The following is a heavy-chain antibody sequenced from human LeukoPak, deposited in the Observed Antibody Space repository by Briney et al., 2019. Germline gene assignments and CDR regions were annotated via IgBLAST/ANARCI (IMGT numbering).Heavy chain of an antibody. CDR1: GFTFTSFG. D-gene: IGHD4-17*01. CDR2: IRNDGDVI. V-gene: IGHV3-30*02. CDR3: AKELNDYGDAGFDY. J-gene: IGHJ4*02. Sequence: GGSLRLSCAASGFTFTSFGMHWVRQAPGKGLEWVAFIRNDGDVIYYTDSVKGRFTISRDNSKNTLYLQMNSLRAEDTAVYYCAKELNDYGDAGFDYWGQGTLVTVSS.